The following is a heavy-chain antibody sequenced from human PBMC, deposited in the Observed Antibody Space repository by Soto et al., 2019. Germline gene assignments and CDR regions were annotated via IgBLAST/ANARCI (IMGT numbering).Heavy chain of an antibody. Sequence: QVQLVQSGADVKKPGASVKVSCKAPRYIFTAYFMHWVRQAPGQGLEWMGWINPNNGATHYGLSFQGRVPMTRDTSISTAYMELSSLRSDDTAVYYCASHDQGALFDPWGQGTLVIVSS. J-gene: IGHJ5*02. D-gene: IGHD1-1*01. CDR3: ASHDQGALFDP. V-gene: IGHV1-2*02. CDR2: INPNNGAT. CDR1: RYIFTAYF.